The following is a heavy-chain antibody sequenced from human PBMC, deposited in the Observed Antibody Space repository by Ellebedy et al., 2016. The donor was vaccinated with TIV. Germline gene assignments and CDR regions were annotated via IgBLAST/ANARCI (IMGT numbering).Heavy chain of an antibody. D-gene: IGHD2-2*01. CDR1: GDSISSNY. CDR2: LTHTGRT. J-gene: IGHJ4*02. V-gene: IGHV4-59*13. Sequence: SETLSLTXTVSGDSISSNYWNWIRQPPGKGLEWVGHLTHTGRTNYNPSLQSRVAISLDSSKTQFSLELNSVTAADTAVYFCARSCSPSCWECLEYWGQGVLVTVSS. CDR3: ARSCSPSCWECLEY.